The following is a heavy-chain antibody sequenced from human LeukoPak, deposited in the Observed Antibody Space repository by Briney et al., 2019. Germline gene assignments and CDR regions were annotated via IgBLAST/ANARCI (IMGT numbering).Heavy chain of an antibody. D-gene: IGHD6-13*01. V-gene: IGHV4-59*01. CDR1: GGSISSYY. Sequence: SETLSLTCTVSGGSISSYYWSWIRQPPGKGLEWIGYIYYSGSTNYNPSLKSRVTISVDTSKNQFSLKLSSVTAADTAVYYCARDFSAAAGFDYWGQGTLVTVSS. CDR2: IYYSGST. J-gene: IGHJ4*02. CDR3: ARDFSAAAGFDY.